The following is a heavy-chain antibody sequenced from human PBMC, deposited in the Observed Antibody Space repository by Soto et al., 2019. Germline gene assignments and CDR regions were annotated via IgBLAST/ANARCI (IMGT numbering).Heavy chain of an antibody. Sequence: SETLSLTCTVSGGSISSGGYYWSWIRQHPGKGLEWIGYIYYSGSTYYNPSLKSRVTISVDTSKNQFSLKLSSVTAADTAVYYCARARERYDFWSGYYTEGMDVWGQGTTVT. CDR3: ARARERYDFWSGYYTEGMDV. J-gene: IGHJ6*02. CDR1: GGSISSGGYY. CDR2: IYYSGST. V-gene: IGHV4-31*03. D-gene: IGHD3-3*01.